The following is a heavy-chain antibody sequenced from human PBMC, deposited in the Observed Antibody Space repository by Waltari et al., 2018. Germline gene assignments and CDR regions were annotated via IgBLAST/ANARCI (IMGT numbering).Heavy chain of an antibody. CDR3: AAYSSGWYHAFDI. CDR2: IGGSGGST. CDR1: GFTFSSYA. D-gene: IGHD6-19*01. V-gene: IGHV3-23*04. J-gene: IGHJ3*02. Sequence: EVQLVESGGGLVQPGGSLRLSCAASGFTFSSYAMSWVRQAPGKGLGWVSAIGGSGGSTYYANSGKGRFTISRDNSKNTLYLQMNSLRAEDTAVYYCAAYSSGWYHAFDIWGQGTMVTVSS.